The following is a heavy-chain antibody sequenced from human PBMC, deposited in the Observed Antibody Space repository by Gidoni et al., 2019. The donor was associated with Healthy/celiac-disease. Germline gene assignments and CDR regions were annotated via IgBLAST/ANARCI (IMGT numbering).Heavy chain of an antibody. V-gene: IGHV3-23*01. CDR2: ISGSGGST. J-gene: IGHJ6*02. CDR1: GFTFSSYA. D-gene: IGHD5-12*01. Sequence: EVQLLESGGGLVQPGGSLRLSCAASGFTFSSYAMSWVRQAPGKGLEWVSAISGSGGSTYYADSVKGRFTISRDNSKNTLYLQMNSLRAEDTAVYYCAKDSTWPPARYYGMDVWGQGTTVTVSS. CDR3: AKDSTWPPARYYGMDV.